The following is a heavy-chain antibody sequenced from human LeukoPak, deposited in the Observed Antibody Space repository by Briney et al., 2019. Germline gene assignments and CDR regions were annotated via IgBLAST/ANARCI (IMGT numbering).Heavy chain of an antibody. CDR3: ARDGLVWFGELLDY. D-gene: IGHD3-10*01. J-gene: IGHJ4*02. V-gene: IGHV1-18*01. CDR1: GYTFTSYG. Sequence: ASVTVSCKASGYTFTSYGISWVRQAPGQGLEWMGWISTYNGNTNYAQKLQGRVTMTTDTSTSTAYMELRSLRSDDTAVYYCARDGLVWFGELLDYWGQGTLVTVSS. CDR2: ISTYNGNT.